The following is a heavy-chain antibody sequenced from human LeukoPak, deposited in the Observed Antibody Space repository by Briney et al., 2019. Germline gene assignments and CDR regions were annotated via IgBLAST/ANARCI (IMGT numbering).Heavy chain of an antibody. Sequence: SGGSLRLSCAASGFSISRSAMDWVRHAPGKGLEWVAFMQNDGSEQWYADSVRGRVIISRDISKNTLDLQMNSLRAEDTAVYYCARDLGQLWSPNYYYYMDVWGKGTTVTVSS. V-gene: IGHV3-30*02. D-gene: IGHD5-18*01. CDR3: ARDLGQLWSPNYYYYMDV. J-gene: IGHJ6*03. CDR2: MQNDGSEQ. CDR1: GFSISRSA.